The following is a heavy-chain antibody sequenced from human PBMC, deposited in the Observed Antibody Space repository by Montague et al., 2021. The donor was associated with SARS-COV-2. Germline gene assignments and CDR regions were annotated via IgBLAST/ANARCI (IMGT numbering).Heavy chain of an antibody. D-gene: IGHD6-13*01. Sequence: SETLSLTCTVSGCSISSYYWSWIRQPPGKGLEWIGYIYYSGSTNYNPSLKSRVTISVDTSKNQFSLKLSSVTAADTAVYYCARGIPIAAALINWFDPWGQGTLVTDSS. CDR1: GCSISSYY. J-gene: IGHJ5*02. CDR3: ARGIPIAAALINWFDP. CDR2: IYYSGST. V-gene: IGHV4-59*01.